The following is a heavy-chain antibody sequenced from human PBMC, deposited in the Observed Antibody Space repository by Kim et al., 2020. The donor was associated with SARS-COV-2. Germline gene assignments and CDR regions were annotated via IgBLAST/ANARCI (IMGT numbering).Heavy chain of an antibody. V-gene: IGHV3-7*03. CDR3: ASQLEGAAAWCFDP. J-gene: IGHJ5*02. D-gene: IGHD6-13*01. Sequence: YVDSVKGRITISRDNAKSSLDLQMNSLRAEDTAVYYSASQLEGAAAWCFDPWGQGTLVTVSS.